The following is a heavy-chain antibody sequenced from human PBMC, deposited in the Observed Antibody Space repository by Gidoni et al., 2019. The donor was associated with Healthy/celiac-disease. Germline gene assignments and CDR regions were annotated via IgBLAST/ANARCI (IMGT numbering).Heavy chain of an antibody. CDR3: AKGYCSTTSCFTFDY. V-gene: IGHV3-23*01. D-gene: IGHD2-2*02. CDR2: ISGSGGRT. J-gene: IGHJ4*02. CDR1: GFTFSNYA. Sequence: EVQLLESGGGLVQPGGSLRLSCAASGFTFSNYAIGWVRQAPGKGLEWVSAISGSGGRTYYADSVKGRFTISRDNSKNTLYLQMNSLRAEDTAVFYCAKGYCSTTSCFTFDYWGQGTLVTVSS.